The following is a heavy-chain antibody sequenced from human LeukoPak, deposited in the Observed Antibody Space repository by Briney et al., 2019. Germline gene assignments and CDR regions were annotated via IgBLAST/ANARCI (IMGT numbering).Heavy chain of an antibody. Sequence: GGSLRLSCAASGFTFSSYGMHWVRQAPGKGLEWVAFIRYDGSNKYYADSVKGRSTISRDNSKNTLYLQMNSLRAEDTAVYYCAKGGDGYNYPDYWGQGTLVTVSS. V-gene: IGHV3-30*02. D-gene: IGHD5-24*01. CDR1: GFTFSSYG. CDR2: IRYDGSNK. CDR3: AKGGDGYNYPDY. J-gene: IGHJ4*02.